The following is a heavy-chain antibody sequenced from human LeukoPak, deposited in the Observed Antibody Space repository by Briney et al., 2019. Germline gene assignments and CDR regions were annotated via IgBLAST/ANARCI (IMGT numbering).Heavy chain of an antibody. CDR3: ARGERLVHKAFDI. D-gene: IGHD3-9*01. V-gene: IGHV1-3*01. Sequence: ASVKVSCKASGYTFTSFNIHWVRQAPGQRLEWMGWINAGNGNTKYSQKFQGRVTITRDTSASTAYMELSSLRSEDTAVYYCARGERLVHKAFDIWGQGTMVTVSS. J-gene: IGHJ3*02. CDR2: INAGNGNT. CDR1: GYTFTSFN.